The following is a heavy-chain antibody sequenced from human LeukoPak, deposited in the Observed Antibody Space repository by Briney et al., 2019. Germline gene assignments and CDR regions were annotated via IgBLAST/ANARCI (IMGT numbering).Heavy chain of an antibody. D-gene: IGHD1-26*01. Sequence: SETLSLTCSVSAGSISSSSYYWGWIRQPPGKGLEWIGSVYYSGNSYYNPSLKSRVTISVDTSKNQFSLKLSSVTAADTAVYYCARQGSGNYLSPVNYWGQGTLVTVSS. CDR2: VYYSGNS. CDR1: AGSISSSSYY. CDR3: ARQGSGNYLSPVNY. J-gene: IGHJ4*02. V-gene: IGHV4-39*01.